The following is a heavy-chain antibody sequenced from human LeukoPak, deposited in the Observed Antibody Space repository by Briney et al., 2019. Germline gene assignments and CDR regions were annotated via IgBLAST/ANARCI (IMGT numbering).Heavy chain of an antibody. CDR3: VRVGRSLHWNPDF. Sequence: SETLSLTCAVSGGSMTNYYWGYIRQPPGKGLEWIAYISYSGKRNYNPSLRSRVTISVDMSKNQFSLKLTSVTAADTAVYYCVRVGRSLHWNPDFWGLGTLVTVSS. CDR1: GGSMTNYY. CDR2: ISYSGKR. D-gene: IGHD1-1*01. J-gene: IGHJ4*02. V-gene: IGHV4-59*01.